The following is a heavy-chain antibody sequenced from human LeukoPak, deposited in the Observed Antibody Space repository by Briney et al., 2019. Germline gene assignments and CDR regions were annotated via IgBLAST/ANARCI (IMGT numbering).Heavy chain of an antibody. CDR3: ARDCYGSGSPDLGYYYYGMDV. Sequence: SETLSLTCTVSGGSISSYYWSWIRQPPGKGLEWIGYIYYSGSTNYNPSLKSRVTISVDTSKNQFSLKLSSVTAADTAVYYCARDCYGSGSPDLGYYYYGMDVWGQGTTVTVSS. D-gene: IGHD3-10*01. V-gene: IGHV4-59*01. J-gene: IGHJ6*02. CDR1: GGSISSYY. CDR2: IYYSGST.